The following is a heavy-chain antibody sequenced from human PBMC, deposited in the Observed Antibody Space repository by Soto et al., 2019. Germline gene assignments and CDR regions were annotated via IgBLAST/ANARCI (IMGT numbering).Heavy chain of an antibody. J-gene: IGHJ4*02. V-gene: IGHV5-51*01. Sequence: TLSISYRCYGYILTRYWLGWVRQMPGKGLECMGIIYPGDSYNRYSPSLQDQLTISAHKSSAYLQGNSLEAPETAMYFCARWSSSGLYYLDYWGKGTLVTVSS. CDR3: ARWSSSGLYYLDY. CDR1: GYILTRYW. CDR2: IYPGDSYN. D-gene: IGHD6-19*01.